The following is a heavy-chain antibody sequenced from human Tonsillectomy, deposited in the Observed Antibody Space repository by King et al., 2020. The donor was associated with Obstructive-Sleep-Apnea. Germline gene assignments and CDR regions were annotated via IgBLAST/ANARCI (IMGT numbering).Heavy chain of an antibody. CDR1: GLSLTSNGMR. Sequence: TLKESGPTLVKPTQTLTLTCTFSGLSLTSNGMRVAWIRQPPGKALEWLALIFWDGDKRYSPSLKSRLTITKDTSKNQVVLTMTNMDPVDTATYYCARPSGGHGMDVWGQGTTVTVSS. J-gene: IGHJ6*02. V-gene: IGHV2-5*02. CDR3: ARPSGGHGMDV. CDR2: IFWDGDK.